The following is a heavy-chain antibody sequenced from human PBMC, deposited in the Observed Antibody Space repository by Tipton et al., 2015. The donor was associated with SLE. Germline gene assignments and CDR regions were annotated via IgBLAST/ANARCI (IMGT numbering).Heavy chain of an antibody. V-gene: IGHV3-48*01. CDR1: GLPFNNYG. CDR3: ASRYTGSYPPWYFDY. D-gene: IGHD3-9*01. J-gene: IGHJ4*02. Sequence: VQLVQSGGGLVQPGGSLRLSCAASGLPFNNYGMNWVRHVPGKGLEWISYISSSSNTIYYADSVKGRFTISRDNAKNLLYLQMNSLRAEDTAVYYCASRYTGSYPPWYFDYWGQGTLVTVSS. CDR2: ISSSSNTI.